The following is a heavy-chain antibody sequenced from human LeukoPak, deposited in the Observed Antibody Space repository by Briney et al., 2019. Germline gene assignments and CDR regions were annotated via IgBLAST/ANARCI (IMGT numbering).Heavy chain of an antibody. V-gene: IGHV4-59*01. D-gene: IGHD6-13*01. Sequence: SETLSLTCTVSGGSISSYYWSWIRQPPGKGLEWIGYIYYSGSTNYNPSLKSRVTISVDTSKNQFSLKLSSVTAADTAVYYCARVASAKYSSSWYYFDYWGQGTLVTVSS. CDR3: ARVASAKYSSSWYYFDY. CDR2: IYYSGST. CDR1: GGSISSYY. J-gene: IGHJ4*02.